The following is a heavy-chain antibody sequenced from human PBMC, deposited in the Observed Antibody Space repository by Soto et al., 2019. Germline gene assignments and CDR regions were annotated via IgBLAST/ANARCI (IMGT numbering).Heavy chain of an antibody. CDR3: ARDIESVTAKHFFYYYAMDV. Sequence: ASVKVSCKASGFTFSNYGLNWVRQAPGQGLEWMGWVSANNGHTNYAQNLQGRVSMTTDTSTSTAYMELRGLTFDDTAVYYCARDIESVTAKHFFYYYAMDVWGQGTTVTVSS. J-gene: IGHJ6*02. D-gene: IGHD2-8*01. V-gene: IGHV1-18*01. CDR2: VSANNGHT. CDR1: GFTFSNYG.